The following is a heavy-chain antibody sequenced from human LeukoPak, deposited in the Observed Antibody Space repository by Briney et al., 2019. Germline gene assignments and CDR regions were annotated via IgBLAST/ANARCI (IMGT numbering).Heavy chain of an antibody. V-gene: IGHV1-8*01. CDR2: MNPNSGNT. CDR1: GYTFTSYD. J-gene: IGHJ4*02. Sequence: ASVKVSCKASGYTFTSYDINWVRQATGQGLEWMGWMNPNSGNTGYAQKFQGRVTMTRNTSISTAYMELSSLRSEDTAVYYCAKESAVAGTVVYWGQGTLVTVSS. D-gene: IGHD6-19*01. CDR3: AKESAVAGTVVY.